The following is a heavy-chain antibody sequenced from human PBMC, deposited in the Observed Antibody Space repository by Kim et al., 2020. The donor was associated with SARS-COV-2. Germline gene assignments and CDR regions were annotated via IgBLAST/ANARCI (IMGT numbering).Heavy chain of an antibody. CDR1: GGSISSGGYY. CDR2: IYYSGST. Sequence: SETLSLTCTVSGGSISSGGYYWSWIRQHPGKGLEWIGYIYYSGSTYYNPSLKSRVTISVDTSKNQFSLKLSSVTAADTAVYYCARGYGGNSGLPYYYYGMDVWGQGTTVTVSS. J-gene: IGHJ6*02. D-gene: IGHD4-17*01. V-gene: IGHV4-31*03. CDR3: ARGYGGNSGLPYYYYGMDV.